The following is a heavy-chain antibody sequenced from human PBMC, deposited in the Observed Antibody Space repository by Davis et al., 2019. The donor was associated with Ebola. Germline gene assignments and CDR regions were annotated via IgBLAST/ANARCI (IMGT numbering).Heavy chain of an antibody. CDR3: ATLRRTITGMDDGFDI. J-gene: IGHJ3*02. CDR1: GYSFTSYW. D-gene: IGHD1-20*01. Sequence: GESLKISCKGSGYSFTSYWIGWVRQMPGKGLEWMGIIYPGDSDTRYSPSFQGQVTISADKSISTAYLQWSSLKASDTARYYCATLRRTITGMDDGFDIWGQGTMVTVSS. CDR2: IYPGDSDT. V-gene: IGHV5-51*01.